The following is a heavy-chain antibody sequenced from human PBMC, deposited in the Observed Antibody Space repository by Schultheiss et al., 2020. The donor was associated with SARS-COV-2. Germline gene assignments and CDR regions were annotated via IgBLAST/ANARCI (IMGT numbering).Heavy chain of an antibody. J-gene: IGHJ3*02. CDR1: GFTFSSYA. Sequence: GGSLRLSCAASGFTFSSYAMHWVRQAPGKGLEWVSYIVSTSSYTNYADSVKGRFTISRDNSKNTLYLQMNSLRAEDTAVYYCAKDRGSTVTTDAFDIWGQGTMVTVSS. V-gene: IGHV3-21*05. CDR2: IVSTSSYT. CDR3: AKDRGSTVTTDAFDI. D-gene: IGHD4-17*01.